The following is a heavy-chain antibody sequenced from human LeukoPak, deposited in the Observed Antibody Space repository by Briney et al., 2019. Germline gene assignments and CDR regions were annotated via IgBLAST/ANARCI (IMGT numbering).Heavy chain of an antibody. CDR3: ARVSGVIAAAGTIDY. Sequence: GSLRLSCAASGFTFSSYSMNWVRPAPGKGLEWASSISSSSSYIYYADSVKGRFTISRDNAKNSLYLQMNSLRAEDTAVYYCARVSGVIAAAGTIDYWGQGTLVTVSS. V-gene: IGHV3-21*01. CDR2: ISSSSSYI. CDR1: GFTFSSYS. J-gene: IGHJ4*02. D-gene: IGHD6-13*01.